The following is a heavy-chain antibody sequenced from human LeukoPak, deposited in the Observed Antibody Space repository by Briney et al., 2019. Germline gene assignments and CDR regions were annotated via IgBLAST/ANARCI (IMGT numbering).Heavy chain of an antibody. Sequence: SATLSLTCTVAGGSISSYYWSWIRQPPGKGLEWIGYVYYSGSTDYNPSLESRVTISVDTSKNHFSLKLNSVTAADTAVYYCARPVRSGSYSGAFDIRGQGTRVTVSS. CDR3: ARPVRSGSYSGAFDI. CDR1: GGSISSYY. D-gene: IGHD3-10*01. J-gene: IGHJ3*02. CDR2: VYYSGST. V-gene: IGHV4-59*01.